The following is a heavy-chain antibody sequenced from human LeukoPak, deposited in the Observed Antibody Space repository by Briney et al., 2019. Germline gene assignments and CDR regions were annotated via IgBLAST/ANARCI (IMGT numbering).Heavy chain of an antibody. CDR1: GFTFSSYG. V-gene: IGHV3-30*18. J-gene: IGHJ4*02. CDR2: ISYDGSNK. Sequence: GGSLRLSCAASGFTFSSYGMHWVRQAPGKGLEWVAVISYDGSNKYYADSVKGRFTISRDNSKNTLYLQMNSLRAEDTAVYHCAKDGYDGSGAYIDYWGQGTLVTVSS. D-gene: IGHD3-22*01. CDR3: AKDGYDGSGAYIDY.